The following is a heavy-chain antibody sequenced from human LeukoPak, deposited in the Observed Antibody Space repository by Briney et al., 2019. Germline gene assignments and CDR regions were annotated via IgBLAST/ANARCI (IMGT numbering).Heavy chain of an antibody. V-gene: IGHV4-59*01. D-gene: IGHD4-17*01. CDR1: GGSISSYY. CDR2: IYYSGST. Sequence: SETLSLTCTVSGGSISSYYWSWIRQPPGKGLEGIGYIYYSGSTNYNPSLKSRVTISVDTSKNQFSLKLSSVTAADTAVYYCARYDYGDYSFDYWGQGTLVTVSS. CDR3: ARYDYGDYSFDY. J-gene: IGHJ4*02.